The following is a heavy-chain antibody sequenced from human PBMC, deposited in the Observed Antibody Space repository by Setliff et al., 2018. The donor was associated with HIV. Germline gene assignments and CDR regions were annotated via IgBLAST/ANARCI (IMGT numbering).Heavy chain of an antibody. Sequence: ASVKVSCKASGYTFTSYAMHWVRQAPGKGLEWMGGFDPEDGETIYAQKFQGRVTMTEDTSTDTAYMELSSLRSEDTAVYYCATGASGSHFDYWGQGTLVTVSS. V-gene: IGHV1-24*01. J-gene: IGHJ4*02. D-gene: IGHD1-26*01. CDR1: GYTFTSYA. CDR2: FDPEDGET. CDR3: ATGASGSHFDY.